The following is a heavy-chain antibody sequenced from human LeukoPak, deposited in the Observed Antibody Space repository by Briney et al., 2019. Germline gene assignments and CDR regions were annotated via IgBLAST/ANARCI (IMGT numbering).Heavy chain of an antibody. D-gene: IGHD1-26*01. CDR3: ARYIVSYPHDAFDI. CDR1: GGSISSYY. V-gene: IGHV4-59*01. Sequence: SETLSLTCTVSGGSISSYYWSWIRQPPAKGLEWIGYIYYSGSTNHNPSLKSRVTISVDTSKNQFSLKLSSVTAADTAFYYCARYIVSYPHDAFDIWGQGTMVTVSS. CDR2: IYYSGST. J-gene: IGHJ3*02.